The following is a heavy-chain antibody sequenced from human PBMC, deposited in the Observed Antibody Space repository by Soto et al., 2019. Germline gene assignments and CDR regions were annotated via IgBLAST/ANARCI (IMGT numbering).Heavy chain of an antibody. J-gene: IGHJ4*02. Sequence: SETLSLTCTVSGGSISSYYWSWIRQPPGKGLEWIGYIYYSGSTNYNPSLKSRVTISVDTSKNQFSLKLSSVTAADTAVYYCARALGSYYDFWSGYYRPYYFDYWGQGTLVTVSS. CDR3: ARALGSYYDFWSGYYRPYYFDY. CDR2: IYYSGST. V-gene: IGHV4-59*01. D-gene: IGHD3-3*01. CDR1: GGSISSYY.